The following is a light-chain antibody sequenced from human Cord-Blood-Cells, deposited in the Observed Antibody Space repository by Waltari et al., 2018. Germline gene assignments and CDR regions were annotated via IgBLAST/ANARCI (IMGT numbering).Light chain of an antibody. V-gene: IGKV1-33*01. Sequence: DLQMTQSPSSLSASVGDRVTITCQASQDISNSLNWYHEKPGKAPNLLIYDASNLETGFPPRFSGSGSGTDFTFTISSLRPEDIATYYCQQYDNLPFTFGPGTKVDIK. J-gene: IGKJ3*01. CDR2: DAS. CDR3: QQYDNLPFT. CDR1: QDISNS.